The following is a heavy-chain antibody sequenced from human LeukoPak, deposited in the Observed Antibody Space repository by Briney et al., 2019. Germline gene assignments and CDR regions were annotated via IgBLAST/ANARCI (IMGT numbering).Heavy chain of an antibody. CDR1: GFTFSSNA. D-gene: IGHD6-13*01. CDR2: INPDGSTT. Sequence: GRSLRLSCAASGFTFSSNAMHWVRQAPGKGLVWVSRINPDGSTTTYADSVEGRFTISRDNAKNTLYLQMNSLRAEDTAVYYCAKDEKYSSSSLDAFDIWGQGTMVTVSS. CDR3: AKDEKYSSSSLDAFDI. J-gene: IGHJ3*02. V-gene: IGHV3-74*01.